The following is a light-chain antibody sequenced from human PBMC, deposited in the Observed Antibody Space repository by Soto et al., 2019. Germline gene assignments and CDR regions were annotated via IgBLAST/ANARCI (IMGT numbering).Light chain of an antibody. Sequence: EIVLMQSPGTLSLSPGEGATLSCRASQSVNSNYLAWYQHKPGQAPTVLIFDTSRRATGVPDRFSGSGSGTDFTLTISRLEPDDFAGYYCQQYGSSQFTFGPGTKVNIK. V-gene: IGKV3-20*01. CDR3: QQYGSSQFT. J-gene: IGKJ3*01. CDR2: DTS. CDR1: QSVNSNY.